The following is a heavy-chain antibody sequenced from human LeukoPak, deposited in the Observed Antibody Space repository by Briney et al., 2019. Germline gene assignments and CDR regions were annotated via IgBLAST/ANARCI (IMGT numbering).Heavy chain of an antibody. Sequence: PSETLSLTCTVSGGSISSSSFYWSWIRQHPGKGLEWIGHIYYSGSTNYNPSLKSRVTISVDTSKNQFSLKLSSVTAADTAVYYCARVGSGRHNYDFWSGWTIGFYFDYWGQGTLVTVSS. D-gene: IGHD3-3*01. J-gene: IGHJ4*02. CDR2: IYYSGST. CDR1: GGSISSSSFY. CDR3: ARVGSGRHNYDFWSGWTIGFYFDY. V-gene: IGHV4-61*01.